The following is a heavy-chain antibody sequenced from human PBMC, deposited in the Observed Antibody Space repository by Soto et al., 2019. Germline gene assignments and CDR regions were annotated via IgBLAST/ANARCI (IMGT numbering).Heavy chain of an antibody. D-gene: IGHD5-18*01. CDR1: GYTFTTSW. J-gene: IGHJ4*02. V-gene: IGHV5-51*01. Sequence: VHLVQSGAEVRKPGASLKISCQGSGYTFTTSWIGWVRQMPGQGLEWMGIIYPSESDSRYSPSFRGQITISADKSINTAYLQWNRLKASDTAMYYCARHPPGRYTYGRPVDYWGQGTRVTVSS. CDR2: IYPSESDS. CDR3: ARHPPGRYTYGRPVDY.